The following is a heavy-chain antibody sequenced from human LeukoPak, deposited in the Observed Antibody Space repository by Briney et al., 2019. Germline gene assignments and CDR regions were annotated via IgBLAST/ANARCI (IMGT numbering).Heavy chain of an antibody. CDR2: ISSSGGTI. V-gene: IGHV3-11*01. CDR1: GFTFSDYY. Sequence: GGSLRLSCAASGFTFSDYYMSWIRQAPGKGLEWVSYISSSGGTIYYADSVKGRFTISRDNAKNSLYLQMNSLRAEDTAVYYCARVMGLTTSYYYYGMDVWGQGTTVTVSS. D-gene: IGHD1-1*01. J-gene: IGHJ6*02. CDR3: ARVMGLTTSYYYYGMDV.